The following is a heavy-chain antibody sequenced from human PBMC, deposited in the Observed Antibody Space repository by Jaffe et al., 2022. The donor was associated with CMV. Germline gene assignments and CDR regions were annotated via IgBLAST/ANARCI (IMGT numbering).Heavy chain of an antibody. CDR1: GFTFGDYA. D-gene: IGHD5-12*01. V-gene: IGHV3-49*05. CDR2: IRSKAYGGTT. CDR3: TRDSYSGYDLGGDY. Sequence: EVQLVESGGGLVKPGRSLRLSCTASGFTFGDYAMSWFRQAPGKGLEWVGFIRSKAYGGTTEYAASVKGRFTISRDDSKSIAYLQMNSLKTEDTAVYYCTRDSYSGYDLGGDYWGQGTLVTVSS. J-gene: IGHJ4*02.